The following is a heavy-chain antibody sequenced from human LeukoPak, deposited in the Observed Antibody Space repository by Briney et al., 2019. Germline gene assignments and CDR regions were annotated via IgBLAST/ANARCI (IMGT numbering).Heavy chain of an antibody. J-gene: IGHJ4*02. D-gene: IGHD5-18*01. CDR3: AREGDTAMVKDY. V-gene: IGHV4-39*07. CDR2: IYYSGST. CDR1: GGSISSSSYY. Sequence: SETLSLTCTVSGGSISSSSYYWGWIRQPPGKGLEWIGSIYYSGSTYYNPSLKSRVTISVDTSKNQFSLKLSSVTAADTAVYYCAREGDTAMVKDYWGQGTLVTVSS.